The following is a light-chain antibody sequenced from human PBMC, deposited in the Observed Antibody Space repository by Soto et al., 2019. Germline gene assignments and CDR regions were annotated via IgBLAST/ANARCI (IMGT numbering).Light chain of an antibody. Sequence: QSVLTQPRSVSGSPGQSVTISCTGTSSDVGAYNFVSWYQHNPGKAPKLMIFDVSARPSGVPDGFSGSKSANTASLTISGLQTEDEADYYCCSYAGTYIPLFGGGTKLTVL. CDR1: SSDVGAYNF. V-gene: IGLV2-11*01. J-gene: IGLJ2*01. CDR3: CSYAGTYIPL. CDR2: DVS.